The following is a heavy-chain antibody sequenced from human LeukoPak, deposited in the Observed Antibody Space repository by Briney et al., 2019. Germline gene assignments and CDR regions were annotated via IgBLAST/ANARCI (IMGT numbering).Heavy chain of an antibody. CDR1: GFTFSSYS. CDR2: ISSSSSYI. Sequence: PGGSLRLSCAASGFTFSSYSMNWVRQAPGKGLEWVSSISSSSSYIYYADSVKGRFTISRDNAKNSLYLQMNSLRAEDTAVYYCARDRDFMIVARSILDYWGQGTLVTVSS. D-gene: IGHD3-22*01. V-gene: IGHV3-21*01. CDR3: ARDRDFMIVARSILDY. J-gene: IGHJ4*02.